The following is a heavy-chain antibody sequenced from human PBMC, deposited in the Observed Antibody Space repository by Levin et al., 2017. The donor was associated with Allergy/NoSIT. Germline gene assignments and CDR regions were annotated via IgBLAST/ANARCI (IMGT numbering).Heavy chain of an antibody. D-gene: IGHD3-10*01. CDR1: GFTFSSYA. CDR2: ISGSGGST. J-gene: IGHJ6*02. Sequence: GGSLRLSCAASGFTFSSYAMSWVRQAPGKGLEWVSAISGSGGSTYYADSVKGRFTISRDNSKNTLYLQMNSLRAEDTAVYYCAKGIYGSGSYVPGYDYYGMDVWGQGTTVTVSS. V-gene: IGHV3-23*01. CDR3: AKGIYGSGSYVPGYDYYGMDV.